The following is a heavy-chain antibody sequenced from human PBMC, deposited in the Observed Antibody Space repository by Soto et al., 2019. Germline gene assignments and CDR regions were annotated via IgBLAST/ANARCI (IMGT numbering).Heavy chain of an antibody. CDR1: GYTLTELS. Sequence: ASVKVSCKVSGYTLTELSMHWLRQAPGKGLEWMGGFDPEDGETIYAQKFQGRVTMTEDTSTDTAYMELSSLRSEDTAVYYCATSRKSIAVAGEYNWFDSRGQGTLVTVSS. D-gene: IGHD6-19*01. J-gene: IGHJ5*01. CDR3: ATSRKSIAVAGEYNWFDS. CDR2: FDPEDGET. V-gene: IGHV1-24*01.